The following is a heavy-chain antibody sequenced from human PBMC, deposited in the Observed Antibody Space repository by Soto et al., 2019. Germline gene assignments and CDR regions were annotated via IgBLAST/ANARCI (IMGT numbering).Heavy chain of an antibody. D-gene: IGHD6-13*01. Sequence: SSETLSLTCAISGGSISSSYWWSWVRQPPGKGLEWIGEISHTGSTNYNPSLEGRVTISIDKSKKQLSLNLTSVTAADTAVFYCARVARGSSWFDYWGQGTLVTVSS. CDR2: ISHTGST. CDR3: ARVARGSSWFDY. CDR1: GGSISSSYW. J-gene: IGHJ4*02. V-gene: IGHV4-4*02.